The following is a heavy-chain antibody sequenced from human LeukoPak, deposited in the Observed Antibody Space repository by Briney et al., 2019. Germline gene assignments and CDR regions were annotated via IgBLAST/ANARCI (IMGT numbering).Heavy chain of an antibody. CDR2: ISYDGSNK. Sequence: GGSLRLSCAASGFTFSSYAMHWVRQAPGKGLEWVAVISYDGSNKYYADSVKGRFTISRDNSKNTLYLQMNSLRAEGTAVYYCARDIGSSGSFGYFDYWGQGTLVTVSS. J-gene: IGHJ4*02. CDR3: ARDIGSSGSFGYFDY. D-gene: IGHD1-26*01. V-gene: IGHV3-30-3*01. CDR1: GFTFSSYA.